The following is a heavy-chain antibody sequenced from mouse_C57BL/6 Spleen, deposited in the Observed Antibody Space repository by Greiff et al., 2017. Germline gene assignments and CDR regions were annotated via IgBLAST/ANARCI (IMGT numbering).Heavy chain of an antibody. CDR1: GYSFTDYN. D-gene: IGHD1-1*01. CDR3: AKGVLRNYFDY. J-gene: IGHJ2*01. Sequence: VQLQQPGPELVKPGASVKISCKASGYSFTDYNMHWVKQSNGKSLEWIGVINPTYGTTSYNQKFKGKATLTVDQSSSTAYMQLNRLTSEDSAVYCSAKGVLRNYFDYWGQGTTLTVSS. V-gene: IGHV1-39*01. CDR2: INPTYGTT.